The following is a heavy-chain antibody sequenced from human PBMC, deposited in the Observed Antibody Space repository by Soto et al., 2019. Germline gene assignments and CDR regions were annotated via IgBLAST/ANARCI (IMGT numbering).Heavy chain of an antibody. CDR1: GFTFSSYS. Sequence: GGSLRLSCAASGFTFSSYSMNWVRQAPGKGLEWVSSISSSSSYIYYADSVKGRFTISRDNAKNSLYLQMNSLRAEDTAVYYCAIYSNQQHQYPWSVGRTYYYYYMDVWGKGTTVTVSS. D-gene: IGHD4-4*01. CDR2: ISSSSSYI. V-gene: IGHV3-21*01. CDR3: AIYSNQQHQYPWSVGRTYYYYYMDV. J-gene: IGHJ6*03.